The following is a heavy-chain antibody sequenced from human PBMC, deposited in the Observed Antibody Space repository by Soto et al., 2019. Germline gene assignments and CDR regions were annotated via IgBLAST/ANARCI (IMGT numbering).Heavy chain of an antibody. J-gene: IGHJ6*02. V-gene: IGHV3-30-3*01. CDR1: GFTFSSYA. D-gene: IGHD4-4*01. CDR3: ARDLQGYSNYVAYYYYYGMDV. Sequence: QVQLVESGGGVVQPGRSLRLSCAASGFTFSSYAMHWVRQAPGKGLEWVAVISYDGSNKYYADSVKGRFTISRDNSKNTLYLQMNSLRAEDTAVYYCARDLQGYSNYVAYYYYYGMDVWGQGTTVTVSS. CDR2: ISYDGSNK.